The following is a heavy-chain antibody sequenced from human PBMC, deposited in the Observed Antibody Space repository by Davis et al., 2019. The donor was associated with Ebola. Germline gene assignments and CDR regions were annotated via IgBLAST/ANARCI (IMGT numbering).Heavy chain of an antibody. CDR1: GYTFTSYG. J-gene: IGHJ6*04. D-gene: IGHD3-10*01. CDR3: ARDLTMVRGVIISHYYGMDV. Sequence: ASVKVSCKASGYTFTSYGISWVRQAPGQGLEWMGWISAYNGNTNYAQKLQGRVTMTTDTSTSTAYMELRSLRSDDTAVYYCARDLTMVRGVIISHYYGMDVWGKGTTVTVSS. CDR2: ISAYNGNT. V-gene: IGHV1-18*01.